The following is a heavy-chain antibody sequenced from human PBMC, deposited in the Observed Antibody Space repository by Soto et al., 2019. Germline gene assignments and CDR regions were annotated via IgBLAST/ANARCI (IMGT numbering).Heavy chain of an antibody. V-gene: IGHV3-33*01. D-gene: IGHD6-13*01. CDR3: VRWGIAAGDY. CDR1: GFTFSSYG. Sequence: QVQLVESGGGVVQPGRSLRLSCAASGFTFSSYGMHWVRQAPGKGLEWVAVIWYDGSNKYYADSVKGRFTISRDNSKSTRYLQMNSLRAEDRDVYYCVRWGIAAGDYWGQGTLLTVSS. J-gene: IGHJ4*02. CDR2: IWYDGSNK.